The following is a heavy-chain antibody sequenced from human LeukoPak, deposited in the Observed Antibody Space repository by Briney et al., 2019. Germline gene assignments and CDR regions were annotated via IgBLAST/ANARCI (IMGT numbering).Heavy chain of an antibody. V-gene: IGHV3-20*04. Sequence: GGSLRLSCAASGFNFDDYAMTWVRQVPGKGLEWVSGINWDGGSTGYADSVMGRFTISRDNARNSLYLQMNSLRAEDTALYFCARDTNPNYFYFYMDVWGKGTTVTVSS. CDR3: ARDTNPNYFYFYMDV. J-gene: IGHJ6*03. CDR1: GFNFDDYA. D-gene: IGHD2-2*01. CDR2: INWDGGST.